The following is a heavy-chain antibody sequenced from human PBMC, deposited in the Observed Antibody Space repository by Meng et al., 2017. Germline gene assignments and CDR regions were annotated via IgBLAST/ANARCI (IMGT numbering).Heavy chain of an antibody. Sequence: QVHLQPWGAGLLKPSETLSLTCAVYGGSFSGDYWSWIRQPPGKGLEWIGEINHSGSTNYNPSLKSRVTISVDTSKNQFSLKLSSVTAADTAVYYCASSGYSYGYRFDYWGQGTLVTVSS. V-gene: IGHV4-34*01. CDR3: ASSGYSYGYRFDY. J-gene: IGHJ4*02. CDR2: INHSGST. D-gene: IGHD5-18*01. CDR1: GGSFSGDY.